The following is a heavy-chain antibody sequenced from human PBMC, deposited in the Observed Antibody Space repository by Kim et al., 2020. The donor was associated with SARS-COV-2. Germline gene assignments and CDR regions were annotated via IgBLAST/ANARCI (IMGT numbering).Heavy chain of an antibody. CDR1: GGSISSSNW. D-gene: IGHD6-19*01. Sequence: SETLSLTCAVSGGSISSSNWWSWVRQPPAKGLEWIGEIYHSGSTNYNPSLKSRVTISVDKSKNQFSLKLSSVTAADTAVYYCARTNSSGWYGSYYYGMDVWGQGTTVTVSS. CDR3: ARTNSSGWYGSYYYGMDV. V-gene: IGHV4-4*02. CDR2: IYHSGST. J-gene: IGHJ6*02.